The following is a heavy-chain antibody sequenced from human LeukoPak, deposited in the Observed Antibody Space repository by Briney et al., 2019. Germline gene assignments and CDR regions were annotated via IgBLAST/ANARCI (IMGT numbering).Heavy chain of an antibody. J-gene: IGHJ5*02. Sequence: ASVKVSCKVSGYTLTELSMHWVRQAPGKGLEWMGGFDPEDGETIYAQKFQGRVTMTEDTSISTAYMELSRLRSDDTAVYYCARIRITMVRGVAGFDPWGQGTLVTVSS. CDR3: ARIRITMVRGVAGFDP. D-gene: IGHD3-10*01. CDR1: GYTLTELS. V-gene: IGHV1-24*01. CDR2: FDPEDGET.